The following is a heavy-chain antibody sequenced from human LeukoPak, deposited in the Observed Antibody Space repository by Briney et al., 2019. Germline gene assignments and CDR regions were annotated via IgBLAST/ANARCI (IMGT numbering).Heavy chain of an antibody. CDR2: INHSGSA. V-gene: IGHV4-34*01. Sequence: SETLSLTCAVYGESFNNYYWTWIRQSPGKGLEWSGEINHSGSANYNPSLKSRVTISVDPSKNHFSLKLTSVIAADTAVYYCARAGWFGELYALLDFWGQGALVTVSS. J-gene: IGHJ4*02. CDR3: ARAGWFGELYALLDF. D-gene: IGHD3-10*01. CDR1: GESFNNYY.